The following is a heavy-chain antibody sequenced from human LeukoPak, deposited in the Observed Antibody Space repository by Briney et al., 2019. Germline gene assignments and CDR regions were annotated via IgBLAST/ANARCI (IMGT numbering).Heavy chain of an antibody. CDR3: ARDIGATSSGWIDP. V-gene: IGHV3-21*01. Sequence: NSGGSLRLSCAASGFTFSSYSMNWVRQAPGKGLEWVSSISSSSSYIYYADSVKGRFTISRDNAKNSLYLQMNSLRAEDTAVYYCARDIGATSSGWIDPWGQGTLVTVSS. CDR1: GFTFSSYS. CDR2: ISSSSSYI. J-gene: IGHJ5*02. D-gene: IGHD6-19*01.